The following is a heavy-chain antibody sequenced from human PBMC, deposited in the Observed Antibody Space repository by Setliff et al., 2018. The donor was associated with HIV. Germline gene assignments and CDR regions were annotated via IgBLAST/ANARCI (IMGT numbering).Heavy chain of an antibody. CDR1: GFTFSNYA. Sequence: PGGSLRLSCAASGFTFSNYAMSWVRQAPGKGLEWVATMSGSTGDTYYADSVKGRFTISRDNSKNTLYLQMNSLRAEDTAVYYCAKVPGIRSFDYWGQGTLVTVSS. D-gene: IGHD5-18*01. CDR2: MSGSTGDT. V-gene: IGHV3-23*01. CDR3: AKVPGIRSFDY. J-gene: IGHJ4*02.